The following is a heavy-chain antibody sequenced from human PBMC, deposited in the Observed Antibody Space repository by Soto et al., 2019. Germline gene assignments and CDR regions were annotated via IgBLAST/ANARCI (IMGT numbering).Heavy chain of an antibody. J-gene: IGHJ4*02. CDR1: GGSFSSYS. Sequence: QVQLVQSGAEVKKPGSSVKVSCKDSGGSFSSYSISWVRQAPGQGLEWMGGIMPISDSTKYAQNFQDRVTITADRSTGTAYMEMSSLRSDDTAVYYCASILGGIFDYWGQGTLVTVSS. V-gene: IGHV1-69*06. D-gene: IGHD3-3*01. CDR2: IMPISDST. CDR3: ASILGGIFDY.